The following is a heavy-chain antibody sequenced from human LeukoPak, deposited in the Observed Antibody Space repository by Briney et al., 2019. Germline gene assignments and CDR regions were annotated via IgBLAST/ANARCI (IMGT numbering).Heavy chain of an antibody. Sequence: PSETLSLTCTVSGGSINSYYWSWIRQPPGKGLEWIGYIYYRGSTNYNPSLKSRVTISVDTSKNHFSLKLSSVTAADTAVYYCAREDYYDSSNYFDYWGQGTLVTVSS. CDR2: IYYRGST. CDR1: GGSINSYY. D-gene: IGHD3-22*01. CDR3: AREDYYDSSNYFDY. V-gene: IGHV4-59*01. J-gene: IGHJ4*02.